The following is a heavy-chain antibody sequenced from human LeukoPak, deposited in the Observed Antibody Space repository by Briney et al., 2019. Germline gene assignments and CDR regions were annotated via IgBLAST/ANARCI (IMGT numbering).Heavy chain of an antibody. CDR1: GGSISSGGYS. CDR3: ARVGSRYYFDY. J-gene: IGHJ4*02. V-gene: IGHV4-30-2*01. Sequence: SQTLSLTCAASGGSISSGGYSWSWIRQPPGKGLEWIGYIYHSGSTYYNPSLKSRVTISVDRSKNQFSLKLSSVTAADTAVYYCARVGSRYYFDYWGQGTLVTVSS. D-gene: IGHD2-15*01. CDR2: IYHSGST.